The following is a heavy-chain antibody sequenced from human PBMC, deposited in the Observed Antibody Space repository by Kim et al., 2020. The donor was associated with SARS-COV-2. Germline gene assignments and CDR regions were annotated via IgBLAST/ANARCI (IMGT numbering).Heavy chain of an antibody. CDR3: AQGGYGNFDY. J-gene: IGHJ4*02. V-gene: IGHV4-31*03. CDR2: IYYSGST. Sequence: SETLSLTCTVSGGSISSGGYYWSWIRQHPGKGLEWIGYIYYSGSTYYNPSLKSRVTISVDTSKNQFSLKLSSVTAADTAVYYCAQGGYGNFDYWGQGTLVTVSS. CDR1: GGSISSGGYY. D-gene: IGHD5-12*01.